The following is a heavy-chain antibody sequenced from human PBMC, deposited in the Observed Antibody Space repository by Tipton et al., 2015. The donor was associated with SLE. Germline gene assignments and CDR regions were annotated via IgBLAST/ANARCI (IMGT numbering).Heavy chain of an antibody. CDR1: GGSINSSNW. J-gene: IGHJ5*02. CDR2: IYHSGST. D-gene: IGHD3-10*01. V-gene: IGHV4-4*02. CDR3: ARRGMFRGLTNWFDP. Sequence: TLSLTCAVSGGSINSSNWWSWVRQPPGKGLEWIGEIYHSGSTNYNPSLKSRVTISVDKSKNQLSLKLSSVTAADTAVYYCARRGMFRGLTNWFDPWGQGTLVTVSS.